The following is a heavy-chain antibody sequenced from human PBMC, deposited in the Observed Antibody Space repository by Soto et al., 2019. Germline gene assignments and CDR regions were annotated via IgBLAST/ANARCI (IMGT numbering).Heavy chain of an antibody. J-gene: IGHJ3*02. D-gene: IGHD3-3*01. CDR2: INPATGAA. CDR3: ARGGGVGVAGSAAFDM. CDR1: GYPVTAYY. V-gene: IGHV1-2*02. Sequence: QLHLVQSGAVVKKPGASVTVSCSASGYPVTAYYMHWVRQAPGRGLEWMGGINPATGAAKYTQTFQGRVTMDRDTSTSTVFVELSGLTSEDTAVFSCARGGGVGVAGSAAFDMWGQGTLVTVSS.